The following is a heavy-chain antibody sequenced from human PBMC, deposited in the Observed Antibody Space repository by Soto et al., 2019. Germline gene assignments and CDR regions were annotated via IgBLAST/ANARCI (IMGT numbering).Heavy chain of an antibody. CDR3: ARDRITTNNYNYFGMDV. CDR1: GFSFSDYG. D-gene: IGHD1-20*01. V-gene: IGHV3-33*01. Sequence: XGCLRLSCAACGFSFSDYGLHWVRQAPGKGLEWVAVIWYDGKNKYYVDSVKGRFTISRDNSKNKLYMQMNSLRAEDTAVYYCARDRITTNNYNYFGMDVWGQGTTVTVSS. CDR2: IWYDGKNK. J-gene: IGHJ6*02.